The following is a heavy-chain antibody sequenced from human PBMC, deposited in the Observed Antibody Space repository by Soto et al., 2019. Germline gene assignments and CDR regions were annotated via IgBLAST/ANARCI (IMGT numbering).Heavy chain of an antibody. CDR1: GGSFSGYY. Sequence: KPSETLSLTCAVSGGSFSGYYWSWIRQPPGKGLQWVGEISHTGSTNYSPSLKSRVTISIDASKNQFSLKLSSVTAADTAVYYCARRSGSYFGYFQHWGQGTLVTVSS. CDR2: ISHTGST. D-gene: IGHD1-26*01. J-gene: IGHJ1*01. CDR3: ARRSGSYFGYFQH. V-gene: IGHV4-34*01.